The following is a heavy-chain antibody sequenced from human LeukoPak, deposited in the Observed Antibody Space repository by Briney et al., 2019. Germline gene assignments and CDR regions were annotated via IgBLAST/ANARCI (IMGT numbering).Heavy chain of an antibody. D-gene: IGHD2-8*01. CDR1: GFTFSSSS. Sequence: PGGSLRLSCVASGFTFSSSSMNWVRQAPGKGLEWISYLTGSSSTIYYADSVKGRFTISRDNAKNSLYLQMNSLRDEDTAVYYCARDHQWGFDIWGQGTMVTVSS. J-gene: IGHJ3*02. CDR3: ARDHQWGFDI. V-gene: IGHV3-48*02. CDR2: LTGSSSTI.